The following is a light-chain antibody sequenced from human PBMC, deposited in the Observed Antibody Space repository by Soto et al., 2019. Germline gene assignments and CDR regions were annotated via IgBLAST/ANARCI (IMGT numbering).Light chain of an antibody. J-gene: IGLJ2*01. Sequence: QSALTQPASVSGSPGQSITISCTGTSSDVGNYNLVSWYQQHPGKAPKLIIYEVSKRPSGVSNRFSGSKSGNTASLTISGLQAEDEGDYSCSSYSDSRTYVVFGGGTKLTVL. CDR2: EVS. CDR1: SSDVGNYNL. CDR3: SSYSDSRTYVV. V-gene: IGLV2-23*02.